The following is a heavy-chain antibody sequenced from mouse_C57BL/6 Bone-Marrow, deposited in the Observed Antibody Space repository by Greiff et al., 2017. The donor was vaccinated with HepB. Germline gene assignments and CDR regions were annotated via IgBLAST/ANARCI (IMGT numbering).Heavy chain of an antibody. CDR3: ARLSIYYGKGDYAIDD. D-gene: IGHD2-1*01. V-gene: IGHV1-72*01. CDR1: GYTFTSYW. CDR2: IDPNSGGT. Sequence: QVQLQQPGAELVKPGASVKLSCKASGYTFTSYWMHWVKQRPGRGLEWIGRIDPNSGGTKYNEKFKSKATLTVDKPSSTAYMQLIILTSEDSAVYFCARLSIYYGKGDYAIDDWGQGTSVTVSS. J-gene: IGHJ4*01.